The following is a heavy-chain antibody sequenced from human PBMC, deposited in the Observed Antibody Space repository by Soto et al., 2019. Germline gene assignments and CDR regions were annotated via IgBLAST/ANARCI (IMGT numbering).Heavy chain of an antibody. Sequence: EVQLLESGGGLVQPGGSLRLSCAASRFTFSSYAMSWVRQAPGKGLEWVSAISGSGGSTYYADSVKGRFTISRDNSKNTLYLQMNSLRAEDTAVYYCAKAPFDYDILTGYYGYNFDYWGQGTLVTVSS. CDR2: ISGSGGST. J-gene: IGHJ4*02. D-gene: IGHD3-9*01. CDR3: AKAPFDYDILTGYYGYNFDY. CDR1: RFTFSSYA. V-gene: IGHV3-23*01.